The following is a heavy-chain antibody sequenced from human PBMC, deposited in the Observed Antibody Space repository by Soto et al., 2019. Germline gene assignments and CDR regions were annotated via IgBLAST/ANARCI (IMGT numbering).Heavy chain of an antibody. CDR3: VRDYNDGIGRYDY. V-gene: IGHV3-30-3*01. CDR1: GFAFSSYA. Sequence: PGGSLRLSCAASGFAFSSYAMQWVRQAPGKGLEWVAGISYDGSNKHYADSVKGRYTISRDNSKTTLFLQMNSLSTEDTAVYYCVRDYNDGIGRYDYWGQGTPVTVSS. CDR2: ISYDGSNK. J-gene: IGHJ4*02. D-gene: IGHD1-1*01.